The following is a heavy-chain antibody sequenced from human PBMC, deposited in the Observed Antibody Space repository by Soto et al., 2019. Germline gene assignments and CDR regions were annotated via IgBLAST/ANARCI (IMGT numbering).Heavy chain of an antibody. V-gene: IGHV4-39*01. Sequence: SETLSLTCSVSGGSISSSSYYWGWIRQPPGKGLEWIGTIYYSGSTYYNPSLKSRVTISVDTSKNQFSLKLSSVTAADTAVYYCARHVAGYSSGLDYWGQGTLVTVSS. CDR2: IYYSGST. CDR3: ARHVAGYSSGLDY. CDR1: GGSISSSSYY. D-gene: IGHD6-19*01. J-gene: IGHJ4*02.